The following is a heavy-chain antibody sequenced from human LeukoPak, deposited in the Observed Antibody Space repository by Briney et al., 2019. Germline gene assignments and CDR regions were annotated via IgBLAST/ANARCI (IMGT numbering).Heavy chain of an antibody. CDR1: GFTFNSYV. J-gene: IGHJ4*02. CDR3: VKEGDYGYYFDY. D-gene: IGHD3-16*01. Sequence: GGSLRLSCSASGFTFNSYVMHWVRQAPGKGLEYVSTISSNGGSTYYADSVKGRFTISRDDSKNTLYLRMSSLRAEDTAVYYCVKEGDYGYYFDYWGQGTLVTVSS. CDR2: ISSNGGST. V-gene: IGHV3-64D*06.